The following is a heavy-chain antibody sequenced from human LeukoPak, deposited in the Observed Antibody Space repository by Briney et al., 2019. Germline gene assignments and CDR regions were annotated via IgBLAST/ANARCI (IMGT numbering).Heavy chain of an antibody. CDR2: IKEDGSKQ. Sequence: GGSLRLSCAASGFTFNTDWMSWVRQAPGKGLEWVANIKEDGSKQYYVDSVKGRFTISRDNDKKSLYLQMNGLRAKDTAVYYCARHRRNCDTTTCEFSWFDPWGQGTQVTVSS. V-gene: IGHV3-7*01. J-gene: IGHJ5*02. CDR3: ARHRRNCDTTTCEFSWFDP. CDR1: GFTFNTDW. D-gene: IGHD2/OR15-2a*01.